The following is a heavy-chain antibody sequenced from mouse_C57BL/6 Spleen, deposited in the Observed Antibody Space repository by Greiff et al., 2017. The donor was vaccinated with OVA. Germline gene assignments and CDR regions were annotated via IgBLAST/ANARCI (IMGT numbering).Heavy chain of an antibody. J-gene: IGHJ1*03. CDR1: GFTFTDYY. Sequence: EVNVVESGGGLVQPGGSLSLSCAASGFTFTDYYMSWVRQPPGKALEWLGFIRNKANGYTTEYSASVKGRFTISRDNSQSILYLQMNALRAEDSATYYCARHGSTAWYFDVWGTGTTVTVSS. CDR3: ARHGSTAWYFDV. D-gene: IGHD1-1*01. CDR2: IRNKANGYTT. V-gene: IGHV7-3*01.